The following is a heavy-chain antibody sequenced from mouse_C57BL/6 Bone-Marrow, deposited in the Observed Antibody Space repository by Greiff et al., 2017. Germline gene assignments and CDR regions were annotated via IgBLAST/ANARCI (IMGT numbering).Heavy chain of an antibody. J-gene: IGHJ4*01. CDR3: ARQLLAGAMDY. D-gene: IGHD1-1*01. CDR2: ISNGGGST. CDR1: GFTFSDYY. V-gene: IGHV5-12*01. Sequence: EVQRVESGGGLVQPGGSLKLSCAASGFTFSDYYMYWVRQTPEKRLEWVAYISNGGGSTYYPDTVKGRFTISRDNAKNTLYLQMSRLKSEDTAMYYCARQLLAGAMDYWGQGTSVTVSS.